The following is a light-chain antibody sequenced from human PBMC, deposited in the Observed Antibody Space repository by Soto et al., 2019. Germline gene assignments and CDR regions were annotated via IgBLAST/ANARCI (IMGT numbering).Light chain of an antibody. CDR1: SSNIGSNT. CDR2: SNN. Sequence: QSVLTQPPSASGTPGQTVTISCSGTSSNIGSNTVNSYQQLPGTAPKLLIYSNNQRPSGVPDRFSGSKSGTSASLAISGLEYEDEADYYCAAWDDSLNGRVFGGGTTLTVL. CDR3: AAWDDSLNGRV. V-gene: IGLV1-44*01. J-gene: IGLJ3*02.